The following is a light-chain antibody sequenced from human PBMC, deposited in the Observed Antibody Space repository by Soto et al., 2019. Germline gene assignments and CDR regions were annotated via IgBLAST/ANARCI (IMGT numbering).Light chain of an antibody. CDR2: EVS. CDR1: SSDVGGYNF. Sequence: QSALTQPPSASGSPGQSVTISRTGTSSDVGGYNFVSWYQQHPGKAPKLMIYEVSQRRSGVSDRFSGSKSGNTASLTVSGLQAEDEADYYCSSYAGRNNLVFGGGTQLTVL. V-gene: IGLV2-8*01. J-gene: IGLJ3*02. CDR3: SSYAGRNNLV.